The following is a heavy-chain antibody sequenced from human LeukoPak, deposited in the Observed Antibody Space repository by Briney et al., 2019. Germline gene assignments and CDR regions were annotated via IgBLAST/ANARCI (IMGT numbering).Heavy chain of an antibody. CDR3: ARGRYGSGSYYPNFDY. Sequence: ASVKVSCKASGYTFTVYYMHWVRQAPGQGLEWMGWINPNSGGTNYTQKFQGRVTMTRDTSISTAYMELSRLRSDDTAVYYCARGRYGSGSYYPNFDYWGQGTLVTASS. D-gene: IGHD3-10*01. CDR2: INPNSGGT. CDR1: GYTFTVYY. V-gene: IGHV1-2*02. J-gene: IGHJ4*02.